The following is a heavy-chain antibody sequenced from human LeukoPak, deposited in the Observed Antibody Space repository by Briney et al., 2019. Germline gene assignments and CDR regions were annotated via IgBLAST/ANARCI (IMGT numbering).Heavy chain of an antibody. V-gene: IGHV4-4*07. CDR2: IYTSGTT. Sequence: PSETLSLTCTVSGDYINNYYWSWIRQPAGRGLEWIGRIYTSGTTNYNPSLKSRVTMSVDTSKDQFSLKLSSVTAADTAVYYCARDRYDTSVDGHWFFDLWGRGTLVTVSS. J-gene: IGHJ2*01. CDR3: ARDRYDTSVDGHWFFDL. D-gene: IGHD3-22*01. CDR1: GDYINNYY.